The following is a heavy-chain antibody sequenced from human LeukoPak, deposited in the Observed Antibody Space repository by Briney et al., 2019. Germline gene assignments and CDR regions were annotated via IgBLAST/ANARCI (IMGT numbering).Heavy chain of an antibody. CDR2: ISYDGSNK. CDR1: GFTFSNYW. CDR3: ARDSSESLDY. V-gene: IGHV3-30*03. J-gene: IGHJ4*02. Sequence: GGSLRLSCAASGFTFSNYWMTWVRQAQGKGLEWAAVISYDGSNKYYADSVKGRFTISRDNSKNTLYLQMNSLRAEDTAVYYCARDSSESLDYWGQGTLVTVSS.